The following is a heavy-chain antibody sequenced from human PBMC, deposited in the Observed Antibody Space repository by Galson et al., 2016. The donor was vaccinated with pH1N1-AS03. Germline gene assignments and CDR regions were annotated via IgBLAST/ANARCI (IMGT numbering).Heavy chain of an antibody. J-gene: IGHJ4*02. CDR3: AKYTIDWYEDY. D-gene: IGHD6-19*01. V-gene: IGHV3-74*01. Sequence: SLRLSCAASGISLSSSWMHWVRQAPGRGLVWVSGINGVGSSIKYADAVKGRFTISRDKSKNTLYLQMNSLRAEDTAVFYCAKYTIDWYEDYWGQGTLVTVSS. CDR2: INGVGSSI. CDR1: GISLSSSW.